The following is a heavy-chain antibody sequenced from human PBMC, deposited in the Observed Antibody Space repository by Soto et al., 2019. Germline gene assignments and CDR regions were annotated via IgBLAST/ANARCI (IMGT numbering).Heavy chain of an antibody. CDR1: GGSISSGDYY. CDR3: ARARIVGATTNFDY. V-gene: IGHV4-30-4*01. J-gene: IGHJ4*02. D-gene: IGHD1-26*01. Sequence: PSETLSLTCTVSGGSISSGDYYWSWIRQPPGKGLEWIGYIYYSGSTYYNPSLKSRVTISVDTSKNQFSLKLSSVTAADTAVYYCARARIVGATTNFDYWGQGTLVTVSS. CDR2: IYYSGST.